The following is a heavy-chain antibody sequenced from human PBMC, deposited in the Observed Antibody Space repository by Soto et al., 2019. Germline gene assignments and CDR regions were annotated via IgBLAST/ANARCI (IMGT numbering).Heavy chain of an antibody. J-gene: IGHJ6*02. D-gene: IGHD6-13*01. V-gene: IGHV4-34*01. CDR2: INHSGST. Sequence: PSETLSLTCAVYGGSFSGCYWSWIRQPPGKGLEWIGEINHSGSTNYNPSLKSRVTISVDTSKNQFSLKLSSVTAADTAVYYCARALWGAAAGDYYYYYGMDVWGQGTTVTVSS. CDR1: GGSFSGCY. CDR3: ARALWGAAAGDYYYYYGMDV.